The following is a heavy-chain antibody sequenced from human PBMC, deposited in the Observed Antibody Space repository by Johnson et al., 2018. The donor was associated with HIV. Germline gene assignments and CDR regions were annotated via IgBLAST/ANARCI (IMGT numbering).Heavy chain of an antibody. D-gene: IGHD3-10*01. CDR1: GFTFDDYA. J-gene: IGHJ3*02. CDR2: INWNGGST. Sequence: MQLVESGGGVVRPGGSLRLSCAASGFTFDDYAMSWVRQAPGKGLEWVSGINWNGGSTGYADSVKGRFTISRDNSKNSLYLQMNSLRAEDTALYYCAKTALFQSIWDAFDIWGQGTMVTVSS. V-gene: IGHV3-20*04. CDR3: AKTALFQSIWDAFDI.